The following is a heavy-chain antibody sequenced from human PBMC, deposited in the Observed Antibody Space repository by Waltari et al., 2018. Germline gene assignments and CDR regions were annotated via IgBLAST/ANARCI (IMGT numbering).Heavy chain of an antibody. CDR2: INHSGST. D-gene: IGHD6-13*01. CDR1: GGSFSGYY. V-gene: IGHV4-34*01. J-gene: IGHJ6*03. Sequence: QVQLQQWGAGLLKPSETLSLTCAVYGGSFSGYYWSWIRQPPGKGLEWIGEINHSGSTNYSPALKSRVTISVDTSKNQFSLKLSSVTAADTAVYYCARAPGIAAAGSVRYYYYYMDVWGKGTTVTVSS. CDR3: ARAPGIAAAGSVRYYYYYMDV.